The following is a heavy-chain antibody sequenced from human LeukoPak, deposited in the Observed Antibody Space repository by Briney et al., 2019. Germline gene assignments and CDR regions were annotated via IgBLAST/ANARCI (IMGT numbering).Heavy chain of an antibody. Sequence: SETLSLTCTVSGGSISSSSYYWGWIRQPPGKGLEWIGSIYYSGSTYYNPPLKSRVTISVDTSKNQFSLKQSSVTAADTAVYYCARHIRSHFDYWGQGTLVTVSS. CDR1: GGSISSSSYY. D-gene: IGHD4-17*01. V-gene: IGHV4-39*01. CDR2: IYYSGST. CDR3: ARHIRSHFDY. J-gene: IGHJ4*02.